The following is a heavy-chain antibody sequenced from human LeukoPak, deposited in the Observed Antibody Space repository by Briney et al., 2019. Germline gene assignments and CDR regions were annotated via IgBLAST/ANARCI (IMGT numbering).Heavy chain of an antibody. D-gene: IGHD3-10*01. CDR1: GYTFTSYY. V-gene: IGHV1-46*01. CDR2: INPGGDST. Sequence: ASVKVSCKASGYTFTSYYMHWVRQAPGQGLEWMGIINPGGDSTTYAQKFQGRVTMTRDTSTSTVYMELSSLTSEDTAVYYCARHYPVNYYGSTRTLYYYYYYMDVWGKGTTVTISS. CDR3: ARHYPVNYYGSTRTLYYYYYYMDV. J-gene: IGHJ6*03.